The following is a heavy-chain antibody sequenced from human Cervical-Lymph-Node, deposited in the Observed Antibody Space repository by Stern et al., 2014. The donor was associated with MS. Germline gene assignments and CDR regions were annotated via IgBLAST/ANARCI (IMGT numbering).Heavy chain of an antibody. V-gene: IGHV4-61*02. CDR1: GGSISSSGYY. CDR3: ATTRWDLFTWNWFDP. D-gene: IGHD1-26*01. Sequence: VQLVESGPGLVKPSQTLSLTCTVSGGSISSSGYYWSWIRQPADKGLEWIGRIHDRGSTYYNPSLKSRVTILKDTAKNQFALKLPSVTAADTAVYYCATTRWDLFTWNWFDPWGQGTLVTVSS. J-gene: IGHJ5*02. CDR2: IHDRGST.